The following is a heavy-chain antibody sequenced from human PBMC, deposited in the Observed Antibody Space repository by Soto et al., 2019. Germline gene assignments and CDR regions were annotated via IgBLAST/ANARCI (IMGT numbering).Heavy chain of an antibody. Sequence: ASVKVSCKALGYTFTSYGIAWVRQAPGQGLEWMGWISTYSDDIKYAQTLQGRVTMTTDTSTRTASMELRSLTSDDTAVYYCVRGYSASYNFDYWGQGTLVTVSS. J-gene: IGHJ4*02. V-gene: IGHV1-18*04. CDR1: GYTFTSYG. CDR2: ISTYSDDI. D-gene: IGHD1-26*01. CDR3: VRGYSASYNFDY.